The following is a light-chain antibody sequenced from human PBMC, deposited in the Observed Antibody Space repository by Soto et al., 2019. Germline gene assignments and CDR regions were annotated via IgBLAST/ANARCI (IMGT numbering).Light chain of an antibody. J-gene: IGKJ4*01. CDR1: QSISSY. V-gene: IGKV1-39*01. CDR3: QQSYTTPT. Sequence: DIQMTHSPSSLSASVGDRVTITCRASQSISSYLNWYQQKPGKAPKLLIYAASNLQSGVPSRLGGSGSGTDFTLTITSLQPEDFATYYCQQSYTTPTFGGGTKVDIK. CDR2: AAS.